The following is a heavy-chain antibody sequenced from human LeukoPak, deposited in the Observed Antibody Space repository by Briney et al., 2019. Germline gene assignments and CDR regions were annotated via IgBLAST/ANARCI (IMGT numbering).Heavy chain of an antibody. J-gene: IGHJ4*02. CDR3: AKDQGPYSYGYLAY. CDR1: GFTFSSYA. D-gene: IGHD5-18*01. Sequence: GGSLRLSCAASGFTFSSYALSWVRQAPGKGLEWVSAINYSGGTTYYADSVKGRFTISRDNSKNTLYLQMNSLRVEDTAVHYCAKDQGPYSYGYLAYWGQGTLVTVSS. V-gene: IGHV3-23*01. CDR2: INYSGGTT.